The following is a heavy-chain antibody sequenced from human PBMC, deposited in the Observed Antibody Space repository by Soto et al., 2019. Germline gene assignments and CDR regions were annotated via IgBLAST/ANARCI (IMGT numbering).Heavy chain of an antibody. V-gene: IGHV3-49*03. J-gene: IGHJ1*01. Sequence: EVQLVESGGGLVQPGRSLRLSCTASGFTFGDYAMSWFRQAPGQGLEWVGFIRSKAYGGTTEYAASVKGRFTISRDESKSIAYLQMNSLKTEDTAVYYCTRDQWAPGSTMVRGVDNEYFQHWGQGNLVTVAS. CDR1: GFTFGDYA. CDR3: TRDQWAPGSTMVRGVDNEYFQH. D-gene: IGHD3-10*01. CDR2: IRSKAYGGTT.